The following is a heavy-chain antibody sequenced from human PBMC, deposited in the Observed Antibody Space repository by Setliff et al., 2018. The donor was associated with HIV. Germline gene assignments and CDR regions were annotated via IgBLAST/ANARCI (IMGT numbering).Heavy chain of an antibody. Sequence: GGSLRLSCVASGFTFSTYHMSWVRQARGKGLEWVSSVSTSSSEIHYADSVRGRFTISRDNAKNSLYLQMDSLRAEDTALYYCAKVSQWLSPGGYFDYWGQGTLVTVSS. CDR3: AKVSQWLSPGGYFDY. CDR1: GFTFSTYH. J-gene: IGHJ4*02. V-gene: IGHV3-21*04. CDR2: VSTSSSEI. D-gene: IGHD6-19*01.